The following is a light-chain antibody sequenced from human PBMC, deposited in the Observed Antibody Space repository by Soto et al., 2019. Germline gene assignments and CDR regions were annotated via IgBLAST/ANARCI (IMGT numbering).Light chain of an antibody. V-gene: IGKV1-39*01. CDR3: QQSYSAPRT. J-gene: IGKJ2*01. CDR2: AAS. Sequence: DIQMTQSPFSLSASVGDRVTITCRASQTISNYLNWYQQRPGKAPQLLIYAASNLQSGVPSRFSGSGSGTDFTLTVNSLQPDDFATYYCQQSYSAPRTFGQGTKLEIK. CDR1: QTISNY.